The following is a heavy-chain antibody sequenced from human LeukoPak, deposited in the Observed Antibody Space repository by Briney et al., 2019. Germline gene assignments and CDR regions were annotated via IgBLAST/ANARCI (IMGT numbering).Heavy chain of an antibody. V-gene: IGHV3-7*01. J-gene: IGHJ4*02. D-gene: IGHD3-10*01. CDR1: GFTFCNYW. CDR2: IKPTGSET. CDR3: GGFGYEAAVDL. Sequence: GGSLRLTCAASGFTFCNYWMTWVRQAPGQGPEFLANIKPTGSETYYVDPVKGRFTISRDNAKNLLFLQMNSRRGEDTALYYCGGFGYEAAVDLWGRGTLVTVSS.